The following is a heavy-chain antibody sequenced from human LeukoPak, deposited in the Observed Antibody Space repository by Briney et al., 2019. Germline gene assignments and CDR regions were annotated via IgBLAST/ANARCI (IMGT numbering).Heavy chain of an antibody. J-gene: IGHJ4*02. CDR2: IRYDGSNK. V-gene: IGHV3-30*02. CDR1: GFTFSSYG. Sequence: GGSLRLSCAASGFTFSSYGMHWVRQAPGKGLEWVAFIRYDGSNKYYADSVKGRFTISRDNSKNTLYLQMNSLRAEDTAVYYCARDFLDWNYCDYWGQGTLVTVSS. CDR3: ARDFLDWNYCDY. D-gene: IGHD1-1*01.